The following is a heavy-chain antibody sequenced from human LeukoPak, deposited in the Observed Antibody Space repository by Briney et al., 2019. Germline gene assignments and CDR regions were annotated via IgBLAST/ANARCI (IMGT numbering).Heavy chain of an antibody. D-gene: IGHD6-6*01. CDR3: ARGISEYSSSEGDDY. V-gene: IGHV3-21*01. J-gene: IGHJ4*02. CDR2: ISSSSRYI. CDR1: GFTFSSYS. Sequence: SGGSLRLSCAASGFTFSSYSMNWVRQAPGKGLECVSSISSSSRYIYYADAVKGRFTISRDNAKNSLYLQMNSLRAEDTAVYYCARGISEYSSSEGDDYWGQGTLVTVSS.